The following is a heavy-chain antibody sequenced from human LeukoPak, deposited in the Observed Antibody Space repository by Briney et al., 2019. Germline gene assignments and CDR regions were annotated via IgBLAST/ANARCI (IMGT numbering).Heavy chain of an antibody. V-gene: IGHV1-2*02. CDR2: INPNSGGT. CDR1: GYTFSGYY. D-gene: IGHD6-13*01. CDR3: ARGSGIAAAGTKVDY. Sequence: ASVKVSCKVSGYTFSGYYIHWVRQAPGQGLEWMGWINPNSGGTNYAQKFQGRVTIARDTSISTAYMELSRLTSDDTAVYYCARGSGIAAAGTKVDYWGQGTLVTVSS. J-gene: IGHJ4*02.